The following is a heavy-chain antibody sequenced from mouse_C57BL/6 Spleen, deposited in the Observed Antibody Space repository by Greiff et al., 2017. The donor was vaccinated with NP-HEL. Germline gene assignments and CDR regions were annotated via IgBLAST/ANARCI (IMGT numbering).Heavy chain of an antibody. V-gene: IGHV1-82*01. CDR1: GYAFSSSW. CDR2: IYPGDGDT. J-gene: IGHJ4*01. CDR3: ARWDYYGSSFYAMDY. Sequence: QVQLQQSGPELVKPGASVKISCKASGYAFSSSWMNWVKQRPGKGLEWIGRIYPGDGDTNYNGKFKGQATLTADKSSSTAYMQLSSLTSEDSAVYFCARWDYYGSSFYAMDYWGQGTSVTVSS. D-gene: IGHD1-1*01.